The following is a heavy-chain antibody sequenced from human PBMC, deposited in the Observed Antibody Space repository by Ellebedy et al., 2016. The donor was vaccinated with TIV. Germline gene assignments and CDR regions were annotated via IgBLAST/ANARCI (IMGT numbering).Heavy chain of an antibody. J-gene: IGHJ6*02. CDR3: TTDGRMGRYGMDV. D-gene: IGHD3-16*01. CDR2: IKSKTDGGTT. Sequence: GESLKISCAASGLSFSKAWMSWVRQAPGKGLEWVGRIKSKTDGGTTDYAAPVKGRFTISRDESQNTLYLQINSLKTEDTAVYYCTTDGRMGRYGMDVWGQGTTVTVSS. V-gene: IGHV3-15*01. CDR1: GLSFSKAW.